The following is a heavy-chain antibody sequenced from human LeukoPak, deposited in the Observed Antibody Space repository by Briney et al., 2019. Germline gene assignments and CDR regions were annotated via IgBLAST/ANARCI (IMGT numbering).Heavy chain of an antibody. CDR2: IYPGDSDT. V-gene: IGHV5-51*01. CDR3: ARTAGLSSSWYYYYYGMDV. CDR1: GYSFTSYW. D-gene: IGHD6-13*01. J-gene: IGHJ6*02. Sequence: GESLKISCKGSGYSFTSYWIGWVRQMPGKGLEWMGIIYPGDSDTRYSPSFQGQVTISADKSISTAYLQWSSLKASDTAMYYCARTAGLSSSWYYYYYGMDVWGQGTTVTVSS.